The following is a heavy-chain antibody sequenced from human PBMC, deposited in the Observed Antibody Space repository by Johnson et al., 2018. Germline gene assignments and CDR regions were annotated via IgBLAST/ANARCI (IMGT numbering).Heavy chain of an antibody. CDR3: ASGYYDSSGYFSEYFQH. CDR2: IKQDGSEK. CDR1: GFSFSRYW. V-gene: IGHV3-7*01. Sequence: VQLQESGGGLVQPGGSLRLSCAASGFSFSRYWMSWVRQAPGKGLEWVANIKQDGSEKYYVDSVKGRFTISRDNAKNSVYLQMNSLRAEDTAVYYCASGYYDSSGYFSEYFQHWGQGTLVTVSS. J-gene: IGHJ1*01. D-gene: IGHD3-22*01.